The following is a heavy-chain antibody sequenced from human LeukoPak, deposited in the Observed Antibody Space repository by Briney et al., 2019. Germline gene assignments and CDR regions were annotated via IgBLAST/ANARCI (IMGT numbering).Heavy chain of an antibody. CDR2: ISTSSNFI. V-gene: IGHV3-48*01. CDR1: GFTFTSYS. CDR3: ARGALGNYYMDV. Sequence: GGSLRLSCAASGFTFTSYSMNWVRQAPGKGLEWVSYISTSSNFIYYADSVKGRFTISRDNAKNSLYLQMNSLRAEDTAVYYCARGALGNYYMDVWGKGTTVTVSS. J-gene: IGHJ6*03. D-gene: IGHD3-10*01.